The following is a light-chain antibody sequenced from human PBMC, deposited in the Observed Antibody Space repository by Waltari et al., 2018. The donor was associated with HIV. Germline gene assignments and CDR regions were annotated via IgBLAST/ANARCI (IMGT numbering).Light chain of an antibody. Sequence: EIVLTQSPATLSLSPGERATLSCSASQSVSTYLAWYQQRPGQAPRLLIYDASDRATGIPARFIGSGYGTDFTLTISSLEPEDFAVYYCQQRTNWPTWTFGQGTKVEIK. J-gene: IGKJ1*01. CDR3: QQRTNWPTWT. CDR1: QSVSTY. CDR2: DAS. V-gene: IGKV3-11*01.